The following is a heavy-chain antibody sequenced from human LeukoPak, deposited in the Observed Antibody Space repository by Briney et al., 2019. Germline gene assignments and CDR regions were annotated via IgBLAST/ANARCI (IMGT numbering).Heavy chain of an antibody. Sequence: GRSLRLSCAASGFTFSSYGMHGVRQAPGKGLEWVAVISYDGSNKYYADSVKGRFTISRDNSKNTLYLQMNSLRAEDTAVYYCAKEFRYGMDVWGQGTTVTVSS. CDR1: GFTFSSYG. CDR3: AKEFRYGMDV. CDR2: ISYDGSNK. V-gene: IGHV3-30*18. J-gene: IGHJ6*02.